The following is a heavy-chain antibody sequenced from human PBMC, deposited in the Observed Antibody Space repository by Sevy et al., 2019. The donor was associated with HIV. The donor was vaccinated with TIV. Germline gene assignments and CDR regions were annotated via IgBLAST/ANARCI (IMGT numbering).Heavy chain of an antibody. Sequence: GGSLGLSCAASGFTFSSYGMHWVRQAPGKGLEWVAVISYDGSNKYYADSVKGRFTISRDNSKNTLYLQMNSLRAEDTAVYYCAKEDAVRGVFDYWGQGTLVTVSS. CDR1: GFTFSSYG. J-gene: IGHJ4*02. CDR2: ISYDGSNK. CDR3: AKEDAVRGVFDY. D-gene: IGHD3-10*01. V-gene: IGHV3-30*18.